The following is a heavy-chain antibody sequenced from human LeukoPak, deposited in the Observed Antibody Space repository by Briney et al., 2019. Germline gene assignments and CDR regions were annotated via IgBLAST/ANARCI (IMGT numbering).Heavy chain of an antibody. CDR1: GGSMNSYY. V-gene: IGHV4-59*08. Sequence: SETLSLTCTVSGGSMNSYYWSWIRQPPGKGLEWIGYIYYSGSTNYNPSLKSRVTISVDTSKNQFSLKLSSVTAADTAVYYCARHTLVADSSFDSWGQGTMVTVSS. CDR2: IYYSGST. CDR3: ARHTLVADSSFDS. D-gene: IGHD2-15*01. J-gene: IGHJ4*01.